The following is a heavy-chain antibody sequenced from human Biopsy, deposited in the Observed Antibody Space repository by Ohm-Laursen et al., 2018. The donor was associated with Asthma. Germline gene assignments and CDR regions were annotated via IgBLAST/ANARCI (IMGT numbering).Heavy chain of an antibody. D-gene: IGHD3-22*01. CDR2: IHHSGTS. CDR1: GDSITSGGCC. CDR3: ARIPRRSGSYFVDY. V-gene: IGHV4-31*03. J-gene: IGHJ4*02. Sequence: SDTLSLTCTVSGDSITSGGCCWNWIRQHPGKGLEWIGYIHHSGTSYFNPSLKSRVSFSRDTSKNQFSLRLSSVTAADTAMYYCARIPRRSGSYFVDYWSQGTLVIVSS.